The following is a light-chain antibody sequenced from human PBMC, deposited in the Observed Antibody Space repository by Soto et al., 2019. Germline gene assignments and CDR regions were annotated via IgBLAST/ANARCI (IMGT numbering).Light chain of an antibody. CDR1: QSVAGN. V-gene: IGKV3-15*01. J-gene: IGKJ1*01. CDR2: GAS. CDR3: QQYNNWPPST. Sequence: EIVMTQSPATLSVSPGERATLSCRASQSVAGNLAWFQHKPGQAPRLLIHGASTRATGIPARFSGSGSGTDFTLTISSLQSADFAVYYCQQYNNWPPSTFGQATKV.